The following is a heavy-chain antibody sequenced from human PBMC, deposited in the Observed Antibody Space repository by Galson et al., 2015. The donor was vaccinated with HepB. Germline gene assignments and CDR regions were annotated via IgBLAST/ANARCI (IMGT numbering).Heavy chain of an antibody. J-gene: IGHJ4*02. D-gene: IGHD5-18*01. V-gene: IGHV3-48*02. CDR1: GFSFSDYS. CDR2: ISGSSTTT. CDR3: ARDFRGHSNGHMVY. Sequence: SLRLSCAASGFSFSDYSMNWVRQAPGKGLEWVSYISGSSTTTYYADSVKGRFTISRDNAENSLYLQMNSLRDEDTAVYYCARDFRGHSNGHMVYWGQGTLVTVSS.